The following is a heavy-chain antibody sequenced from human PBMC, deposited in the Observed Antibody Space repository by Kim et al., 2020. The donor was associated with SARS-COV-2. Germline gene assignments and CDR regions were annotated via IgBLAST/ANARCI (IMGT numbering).Heavy chain of an antibody. CDR3: ARIVEMAAIGVDY. D-gene: IGHD2-15*01. Sequence: AASVQGRFTISRDSSKNALYLQMNRLGAGDTAVYYCARIVEMAAIGVDYWGEGTLVTVSP. J-gene: IGHJ4*02. V-gene: IGHV3-23*01.